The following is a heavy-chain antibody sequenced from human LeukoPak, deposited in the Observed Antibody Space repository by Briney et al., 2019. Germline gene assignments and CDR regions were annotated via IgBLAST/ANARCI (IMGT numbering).Heavy chain of an antibody. CDR2: IWYDGSIQ. CDR1: GFTFSSYG. CDR3: ARAGYCSGGSCYGSDY. Sequence: GRSLRLSCAASGFTFSSYGMHWVRQAPGKGLEWVAAIWYDGSIQYYADSVKGRFTISRDNSKNTLYLQMDSLRAEDTTVYYCARAGYCSGGSCYGSDYWGQGTLVSVSS. D-gene: IGHD2-15*01. J-gene: IGHJ4*02. V-gene: IGHV3-33*01.